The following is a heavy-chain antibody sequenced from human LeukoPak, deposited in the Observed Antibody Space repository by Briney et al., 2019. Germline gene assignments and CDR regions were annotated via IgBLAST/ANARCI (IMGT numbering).Heavy chain of an antibody. CDR3: ARTKGDSGSYYVNAFDI. V-gene: IGHV4-31*03. Sequence: SETLSLTCTVSGGSISSGGYYWSWIRQHPGKGLEWIGYIYYSGSTYYNPSLKSRVTISVDTSKNQFSLKLSSVTAADTAVYYCARTKGDSGSYYVNAFDIWGQGTMVTVSS. D-gene: IGHD1-26*01. CDR2: IYYSGST. CDR1: GGSISSGGYY. J-gene: IGHJ3*02.